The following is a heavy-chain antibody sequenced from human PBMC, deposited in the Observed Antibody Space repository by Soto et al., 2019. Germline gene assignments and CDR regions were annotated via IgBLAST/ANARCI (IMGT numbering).Heavy chain of an antibody. Sequence: GSLRLSCAASGFSFSSYGMHWVRQAPGKGLEWVAVIWYDGSNKYYADSVKGRFTISRDNSKNTLYLQMNSLRAEDTAVYYCAREYYDFWSGYYTGFDYWGQGTLVTVSS. D-gene: IGHD3-3*01. CDR1: GFSFSSYG. J-gene: IGHJ4*02. CDR2: IWYDGSNK. CDR3: AREYYDFWSGYYTGFDY. V-gene: IGHV3-33*01.